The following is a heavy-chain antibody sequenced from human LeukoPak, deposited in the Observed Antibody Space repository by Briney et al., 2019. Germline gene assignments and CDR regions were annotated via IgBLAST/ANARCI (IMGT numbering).Heavy chain of an antibody. CDR3: ASGGYSSSWYDYHHYYYGMDV. Sequence: PSETLSLTCTVSGFSISSYYWICIRQPPGKGLEGMGYVYYGGSTNDNPSLKSRFTISVDTSKNQFSVKLSSVTAADTAVYYCASGGYSSSWYDYHHYYYGMDVWGQGTTVTVSS. D-gene: IGHD6-13*01. V-gene: IGHV4-59*08. J-gene: IGHJ6*02. CDR1: GFSISSYY. CDR2: VYYGGST.